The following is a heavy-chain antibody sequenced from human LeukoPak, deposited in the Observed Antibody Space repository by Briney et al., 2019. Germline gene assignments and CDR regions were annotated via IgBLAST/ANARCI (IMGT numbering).Heavy chain of an antibody. CDR3: ASGSSGYDP. J-gene: IGHJ5*02. CDR1: GASISSYY. D-gene: IGHD5-12*01. CDR2: IFHSGTT. Sequence: SETLSLTCTVSGASISSYYWSWIRQPPGKGLEWIGYIFHSGTTIYNPSLKSRVTMSVDTSKNQFSLKLSSVTAADTAVYFCASGSSGYDPWGQGTLVTVSS. V-gene: IGHV4-59*12.